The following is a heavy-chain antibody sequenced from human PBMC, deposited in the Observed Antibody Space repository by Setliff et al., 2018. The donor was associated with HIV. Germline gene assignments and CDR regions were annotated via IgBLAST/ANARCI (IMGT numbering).Heavy chain of an antibody. V-gene: IGHV4-34*01. D-gene: IGHD1-20*01. J-gene: IGHJ5*02. Sequence: SETLSLTCAVYGGSFSHYYWTWIRQSPGKGLEWIAEINQERTTFYNPSLKGRVIMSLGTSRNEVSLRLNSVTAADTATYFCARVRLSFDNVRCFDLWGQGTLVTVSS. CDR1: GGSFSHYY. CDR3: ARVRLSFDNVRCFDL. CDR2: INQERTT.